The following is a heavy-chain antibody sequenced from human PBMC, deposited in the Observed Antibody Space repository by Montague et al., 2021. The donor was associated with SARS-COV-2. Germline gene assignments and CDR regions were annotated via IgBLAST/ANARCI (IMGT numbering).Heavy chain of an antibody. D-gene: IGHD4-11*01. V-gene: IGHV4-59*08. Sequence: SETLSLTCSVSGDSISNYSWSWIRQSPGKGLEWIGYIYYSGSTNYYPSPTSRVTISVDTSKNRVSLKLTSVTAAATAVYYCARHLRGKTVTSHMSHYAMDVWGQGTTVTVSS. CDR2: IYYSGST. J-gene: IGHJ6*02. CDR1: GDSISNYS. CDR3: ARHLRGKTVTSHMSHYAMDV.